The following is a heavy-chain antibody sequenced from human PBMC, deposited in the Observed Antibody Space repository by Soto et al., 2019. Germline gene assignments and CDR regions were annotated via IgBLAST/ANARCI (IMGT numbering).Heavy chain of an antibody. Sequence: QVNLVQSGAEVKKPGASVKVSCKASGYTFSNYALTWVRRAPGQGLEWMGWISAHSGDTNYAQKFQGRVTMTTDTSTSTAYLELRSLTSDDTAVYYCARAITIMFVAPDYWGQGTLVTVSS. CDR1: GYTFSNYA. D-gene: IGHD5-12*01. V-gene: IGHV1-18*01. CDR3: ARAITIMFVAPDY. J-gene: IGHJ4*02. CDR2: ISAHSGDT.